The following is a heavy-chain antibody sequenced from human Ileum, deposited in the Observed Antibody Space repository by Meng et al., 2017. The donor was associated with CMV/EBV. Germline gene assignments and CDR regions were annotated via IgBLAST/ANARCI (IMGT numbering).Heavy chain of an antibody. CDR2: IYWDDDK. D-gene: IGHD3-22*01. Sequence: QITLKGSGPTLVKPTQNLTLTCTFSGFSLSASGVGVGWIRQPPGKALEWLALIYWDDDKRYSPSLKSRLTITKDTSNNQVVLIMTNMDPVDTATYYCAHSSDYYDSSGELDYWGQGTLVTVSS. CDR3: AHSSDYYDSSGELDY. V-gene: IGHV2-5*02. CDR1: GFSLSASGVG. J-gene: IGHJ4*02.